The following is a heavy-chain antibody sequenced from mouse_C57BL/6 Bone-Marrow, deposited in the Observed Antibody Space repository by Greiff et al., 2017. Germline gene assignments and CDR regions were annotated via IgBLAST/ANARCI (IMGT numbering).Heavy chain of an antibody. Sequence: EVQGVESGGGLVKPGGSLKLSCAASGFTFSDYGMHWVRQAPEKGLEWVAYISSGSSTIYYADTVKGRFTISRDNAKNTLFLQMTSLRSEDTAMYYCARGSYDYGPWFAYWGQGTLVTVSA. V-gene: IGHV5-17*01. CDR1: GFTFSDYG. CDR2: ISSGSSTI. J-gene: IGHJ3*01. CDR3: ARGSYDYGPWFAY. D-gene: IGHD2-4*01.